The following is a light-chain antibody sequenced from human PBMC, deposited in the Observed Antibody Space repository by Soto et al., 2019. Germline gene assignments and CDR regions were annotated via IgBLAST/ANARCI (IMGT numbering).Light chain of an antibody. V-gene: IGKV3-15*01. CDR2: GAS. CDR3: QQYDNWPGT. Sequence: EIVMTQSPDTLSVSPGERATLSCRASQSVSTSLACYQQKPGQAPRLLIYGASTRTTAIPARFSGSGSGTEFTLTISSLQSEDFAVYYCQQYDNWPGTFGKGTKVEIK. CDR1: QSVSTS. J-gene: IGKJ1*01.